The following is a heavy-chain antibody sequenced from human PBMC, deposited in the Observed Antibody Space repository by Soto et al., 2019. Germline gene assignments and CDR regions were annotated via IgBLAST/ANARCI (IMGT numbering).Heavy chain of an antibody. CDR3: TRSIITTAGTDAFDL. D-gene: IGHD6-13*01. CDR1: AYTLTSYY. J-gene: IGHJ3*01. CDR2: INPSRGGT. V-gene: IGHV1-46*03. Sequence: QVQLVQSEAEVKKPGASVRVSCKASAYTLTSYYVHWVRQSPGQGPEWMGMINPSRGGTDYAQKFQGRVTMTRDTSTTTVYMELSSLRSEDTAIYYCTRSIITTAGTDAFDLWGQGTLVTVSS.